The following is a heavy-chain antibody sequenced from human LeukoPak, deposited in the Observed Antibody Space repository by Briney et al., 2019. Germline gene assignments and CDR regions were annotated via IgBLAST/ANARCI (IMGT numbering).Heavy chain of an antibody. J-gene: IGHJ4*01. CDR3: GRFGYEAGIDL. CDR1: GFMFSGYW. V-gene: IGHV3-7*01. CDR2: IKPDGTET. Sequence: GESLRLSCAASGFMFSGYWMTWVRQAPGKGLEWVANIKPDGTETFYMDSVKGRFTISRDNAQNLLYLQMNSLRGEDAAVYSCGRFGYEAGIDLWGQGTLVTVSS. D-gene: IGHD2-2*03.